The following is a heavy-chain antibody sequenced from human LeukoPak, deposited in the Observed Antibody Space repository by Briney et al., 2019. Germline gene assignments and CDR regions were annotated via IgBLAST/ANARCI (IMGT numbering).Heavy chain of an antibody. J-gene: IGHJ4*02. CDR3: ASGSFYQPLLG. D-gene: IGHD2-2*01. Sequence: ASVKVSCKASGGTFSSYAISWVRQAPGQGLEWMGWINPNSGGTNYAQKFQGRVTMTRDTSISTAYMELSRLRSDDTAVYYCASGSFYQPLLGWGQGTLVTVSS. V-gene: IGHV1-2*02. CDR1: GGTFSSYA. CDR2: INPNSGGT.